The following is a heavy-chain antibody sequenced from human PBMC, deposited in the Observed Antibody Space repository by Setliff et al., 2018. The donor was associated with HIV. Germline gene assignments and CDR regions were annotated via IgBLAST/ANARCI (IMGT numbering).Heavy chain of an antibody. CDR2: INAGNGNT. CDR3: TRAQIAAPRPFDY. V-gene: IGHV1-3*01. D-gene: IGHD2-21*01. CDR1: GYTFTSYA. J-gene: IGHJ4*02. Sequence: GASVKVSCKASGYTFTSYAMHWVRQAPGQRLEWMGWINAGNGNTKYSQKFQGRVTITRDTSASTAYMELSSLRSEDTALYFCTRAQIAAPRPFDYWGQGALVTVSS.